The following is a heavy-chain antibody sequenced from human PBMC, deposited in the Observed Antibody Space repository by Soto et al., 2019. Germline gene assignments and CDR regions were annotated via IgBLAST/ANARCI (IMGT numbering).Heavy chain of an antibody. CDR2: IDSGGGST. D-gene: IGHD4-4*01. V-gene: IGHV3-23*01. CDR1: GFTFSNYA. CDR3: TRELSNYPDNYFDP. Sequence: EVHVLESGGGLVQPGGSLRLSCEASGFTFSNYAMSWVRQAPGTGLEWVSAIDSGGGSTYYADSVKGRFTISRDNSMSTLYLQMNSLSVEDTATYHCTRELSNYPDNYFDPWGQGTLVTVSS. J-gene: IGHJ5*02.